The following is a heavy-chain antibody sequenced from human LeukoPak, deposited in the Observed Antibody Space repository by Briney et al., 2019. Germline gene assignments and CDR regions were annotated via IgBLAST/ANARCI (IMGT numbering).Heavy chain of an antibody. J-gene: IGHJ4*02. Sequence: SETLSLTCSVYGASISSDYWSWIRHPPGKGLEWIGCIYYTGSTSSHPSLKSRFTFSVDTSKNHFVLQLNSVAAAETAVYYCARTPPRYSSTWSLGYFDYWGQGTLVTVSS. CDR3: ARTPPRYSSTWSLGYFDY. D-gene: IGHD6-13*01. CDR1: GASISSDY. V-gene: IGHV4-59*01. CDR2: IYYTGST.